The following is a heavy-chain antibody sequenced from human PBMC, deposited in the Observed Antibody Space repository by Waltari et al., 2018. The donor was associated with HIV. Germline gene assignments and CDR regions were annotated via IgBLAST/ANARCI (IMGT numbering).Heavy chain of an antibody. V-gene: IGHV3-74*01. J-gene: IGHJ4*02. Sequence: VQLVESGGGSIKTGGSLSLSCAASGFSVGNHRMDWVRHGPGKGLVWVARINSDGSSRNYADAVKGRFVISRDNARNTVYLQLNNLKVEDTAVYFCARASHYIEFSTFDGDYYFDFWGRGTRVAVSS. D-gene: IGHD3-3*02. CDR1: GFSVGNHR. CDR2: INSDGSSR. CDR3: ARASHYIEFSTFDGDYYFDF.